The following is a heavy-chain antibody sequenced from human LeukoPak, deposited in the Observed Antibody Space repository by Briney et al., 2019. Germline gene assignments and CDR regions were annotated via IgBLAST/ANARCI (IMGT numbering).Heavy chain of an antibody. CDR1: GGSISSYY. CDR2: IYYSGST. J-gene: IGHJ4*02. D-gene: IGHD3-10*01. V-gene: IGHV4-59*08. CDR3: ARFAPFGELFPGGLDY. Sequence: PSETLSLTCTVSGGSISSYYWSWIRQPPGKGLEWIGYIYYSGSTNYNPSLKSRVTISVDTSKNQFSLKLSSVTAADTAVYYCARFAPFGELFPGGLDYWGQGTLVTVSS.